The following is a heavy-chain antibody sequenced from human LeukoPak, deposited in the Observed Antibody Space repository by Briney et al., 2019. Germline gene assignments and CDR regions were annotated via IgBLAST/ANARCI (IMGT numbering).Heavy chain of an antibody. CDR2: IYYSGST. V-gene: IGHV4-59*01. Sequence: NPSETLSPTCTVSGGSISSYYWSWIRQPPGKGLEWIGYIYYSGSTNYNPSLKSRVTISVDTSKNQFSLKLSSVTAADTAVYYCARDLFLGYCSSTSCPHNWFDPWGQGTLVTVSS. D-gene: IGHD2-2*01. CDR3: ARDLFLGYCSSTSCPHNWFDP. CDR1: GGSISSYY. J-gene: IGHJ5*02.